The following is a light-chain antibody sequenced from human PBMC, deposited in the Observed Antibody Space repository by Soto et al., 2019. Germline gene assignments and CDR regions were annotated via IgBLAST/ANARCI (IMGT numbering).Light chain of an antibody. CDR3: HQYTSPPWT. CDR1: QTVPGNY. J-gene: IGKJ1*01. Sequence: EIVLTQSPGTLSLSPGKRATLSCRASQTVPGNYLAWLQHKPGQAPRLLIYGASNRATGIPDRFSGSGSGKDFTLTIARLEPEYFAVYYCHQYTSPPWTLGQGTKVETK. V-gene: IGKV3-20*01. CDR2: GAS.